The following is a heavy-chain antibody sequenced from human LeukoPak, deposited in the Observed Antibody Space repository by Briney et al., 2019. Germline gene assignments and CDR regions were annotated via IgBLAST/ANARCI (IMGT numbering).Heavy chain of an antibody. V-gene: IGHV4-39*01. CDR2: IYYSGST. Sequence: PSETLSPTCTVSGGSISSSSYYWGWIRQPPGKGLEWIGSIYYSGSTYYNPSLKSRVTISVDTSKNQFSLKLSSVTAADTAVYYCARGGTDSSSWYYFDYWGQGTLVTVSS. CDR3: ARGGTDSSSWYYFDY. D-gene: IGHD6-13*01. CDR1: GGSISSSSYY. J-gene: IGHJ4*02.